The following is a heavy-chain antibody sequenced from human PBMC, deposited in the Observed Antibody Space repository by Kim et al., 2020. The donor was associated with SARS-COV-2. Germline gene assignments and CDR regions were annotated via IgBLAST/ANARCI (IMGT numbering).Heavy chain of an antibody. Sequence: SLKSRVTISVDTSKNQLSLKLNSVTATDTAIYYCARRVYYGSGTYKNYFDPWGQGTLVTVYS. D-gene: IGHD3-10*01. J-gene: IGHJ5*02. V-gene: IGHV4-39*01. CDR3: ARRVYYGSGTYKNYFDP.